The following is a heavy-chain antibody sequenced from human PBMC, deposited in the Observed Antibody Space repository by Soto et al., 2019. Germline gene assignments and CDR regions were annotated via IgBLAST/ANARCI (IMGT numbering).Heavy chain of an antibody. CDR3: VRQGYGPLHGLVDV. Sequence: SETLSLTCTVSGCSMSGYYWSWIRLPPGKPMEWIGYVHDSWGAAYNPSLRSRVAISLDTSKSQFSLSLTSVSATDTAMYYCVRQGYGPLHGLVDVWGQGTTVTVSS. CDR1: GCSMSGYY. J-gene: IGHJ6*02. D-gene: IGHD5-18*01. V-gene: IGHV4-59*08. CDR2: VHDSWGA.